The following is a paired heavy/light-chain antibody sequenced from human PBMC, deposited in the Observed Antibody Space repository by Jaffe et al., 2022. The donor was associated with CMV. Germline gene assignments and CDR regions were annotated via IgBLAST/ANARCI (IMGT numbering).Light chain of an antibody. CDR3: QQLRSYPPT. V-gene: IGKV1-9*01. CDR2: ATS. J-gene: IGKJ3*01. Sequence: IQLTQSPSSLSASVGDRVTITCRASQGISSHLAWYQQEPGKAPKLLIYATSTLQSGVPSRFSGSASETDFTLTISSLQPEDFATYYCQQLRSYPPTFGPGTKVDVK. CDR1: QGISSH.
Heavy chain of an antibody. D-gene: IGHD4-17*01. CDR3: ARDLNYADYAGLFDS. J-gene: IGHJ5*01. Sequence: QVQLRESGPGLVKPSETLSLTCTVSGGSINSGGYYWCWIRQRPGKGLEWIGYIYYNGNTYFNPSLKSRLSMSIDASKNQYSLRLNSVTAADTAVYYCARDLNYADYAGLFDSWGQGILVTVSS. V-gene: IGHV4-31*03. CDR2: IYYNGNT. CDR1: GGSINSGGYY.